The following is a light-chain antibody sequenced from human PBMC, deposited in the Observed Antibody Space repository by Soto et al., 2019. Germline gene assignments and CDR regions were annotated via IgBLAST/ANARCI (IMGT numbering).Light chain of an antibody. CDR3: QQRINWPLT. CDR2: DAT. Sequence: EIVLTQSPDTLSLSPGESATLSCRTSQSVSSFLGWYQQKPGQSPRLLIYDATHRATGIPARFSGSGAGRNFSLTISSLEPEDSAVYYCQQRINWPLTFGAGTRVEIK. CDR1: QSVSSF. V-gene: IGKV3-11*02. J-gene: IGKJ4*01.